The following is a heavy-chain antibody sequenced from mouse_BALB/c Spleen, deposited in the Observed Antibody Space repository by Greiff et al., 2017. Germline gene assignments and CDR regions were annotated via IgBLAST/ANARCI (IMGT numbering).Heavy chain of an antibody. Sequence: EVQRVESGGGLVQPGGSLRLSCATSGFTFTDYYMRWVRQPPGKALEWLGFIRYKGNGYTTEYSASVKGRFTISRDNSQSVLYLQMNTLIADDSATYCCARVYGNSYYLDYWGQGTSLTVSS. CDR2: IRYKGNGYTT. CDR3: ARVYGNSYYLDY. CDR1: GFTFTDYY. V-gene: IGHV7-3*02. D-gene: IGHD1-1*01. J-gene: IGHJ2*02.